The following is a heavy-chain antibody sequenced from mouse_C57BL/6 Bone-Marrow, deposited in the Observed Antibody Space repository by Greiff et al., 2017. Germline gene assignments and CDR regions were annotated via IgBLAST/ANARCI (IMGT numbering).Heavy chain of an antibody. CDR3: AIYYYGSSYDAY. V-gene: IGHV1-59*01. CDR2: IDPSDSYT. D-gene: IGHD1-1*01. Sequence: QVQLQQPGAELVRPGTSVKLSCKASGYTFTSYWMHWVKQRPGQGLEWIGVIDPSDSYTNYNQKFQGKATLTVDTSSSTAYMQLSSLTSEDSAVYYGAIYYYGSSYDAYWGQGTLVTVAA. CDR1: GYTFTSYW. J-gene: IGHJ3*01.